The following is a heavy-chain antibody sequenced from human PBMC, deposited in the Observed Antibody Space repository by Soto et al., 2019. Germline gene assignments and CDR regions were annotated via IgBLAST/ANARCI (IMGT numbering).Heavy chain of an antibody. CDR2: IGTAGDT. Sequence: GGSLRLSCSASGFTFSSYDMHWVRQGPGKGLEWVSAIGTAGDTNYAGSVRGRFTISRENAKNSLYLQMNSLRAGDTAIYFCARAIGPTLFDYWGQGTLVTVSS. J-gene: IGHJ4*02. V-gene: IGHV3-13*04. CDR1: GFTFSSYD. D-gene: IGHD3-22*01. CDR3: ARAIGPTLFDY.